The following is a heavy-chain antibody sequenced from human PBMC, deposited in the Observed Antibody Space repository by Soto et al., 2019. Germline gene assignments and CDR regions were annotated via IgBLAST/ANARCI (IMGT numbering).Heavy chain of an antibody. CDR3: ARERYYGMDV. Sequence: SETLSLTCTFSCGSISSYYWSWIRQPPGKGLEWIGNIYYSGSTNYNPSLKSRVTISVDTSKNQFSLKLSSVTAADTAVYYCARERYYGMDVWGQGTTVTVSS. CDR2: IYYSGST. J-gene: IGHJ6*02. V-gene: IGHV4-59*01. CDR1: CGSISSYY.